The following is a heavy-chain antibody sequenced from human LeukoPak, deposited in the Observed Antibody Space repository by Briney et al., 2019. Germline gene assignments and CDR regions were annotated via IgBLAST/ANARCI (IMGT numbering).Heavy chain of an antibody. CDR3: ALPPYSSSWYGMDV. CDR1: GYTFTGYY. V-gene: IGHV1-2*02. D-gene: IGHD6-13*01. Sequence: ASVKVSCKASGYTFTGYYMHWVRQAPGQGLEWMGWINPNSGGTNYAQKFQGRVTMTRDTSISTAYMELSRLRSDDTAVYYCALPPYSSSWYGMDVWGQGTTVTVSS. J-gene: IGHJ6*02. CDR2: INPNSGGT.